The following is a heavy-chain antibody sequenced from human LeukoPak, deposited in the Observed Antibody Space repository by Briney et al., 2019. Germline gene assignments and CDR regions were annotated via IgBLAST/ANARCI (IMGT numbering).Heavy chain of an antibody. CDR3: ARDGIYSSSSYSDF. V-gene: IGHV4-39*07. D-gene: IGHD6-6*01. CDR2: IDSSGNA. CDR1: GGSITTSGYY. J-gene: IGHJ4*02. Sequence: SETLSLTCTVSGGSITTSGYYWGWIRQSPGKGLEYFASIDSSGNAYYNPSLQSRVTISADTFKSQFSLRLSSVTAADTAVYYCARDGIYSSSSYSDFWGQGTLVTVSS.